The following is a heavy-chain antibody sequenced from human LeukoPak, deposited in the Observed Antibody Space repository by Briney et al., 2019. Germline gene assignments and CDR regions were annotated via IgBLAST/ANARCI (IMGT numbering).Heavy chain of an antibody. CDR1: GYSFSNYW. D-gene: IGHD3-9*01. V-gene: IGHV5-51*01. Sequence: GESLKISCKASGYSFSNYWIGWVRQMPGEGLEWMGIIQPGSSDTRYSPSVQGQVTISADKSIGTAYLQWSSLKASDTAMYYCARLPILTGYYIDFWGQGTLVTVSS. CDR2: IQPGSSDT. CDR3: ARLPILTGYYIDF. J-gene: IGHJ4*02.